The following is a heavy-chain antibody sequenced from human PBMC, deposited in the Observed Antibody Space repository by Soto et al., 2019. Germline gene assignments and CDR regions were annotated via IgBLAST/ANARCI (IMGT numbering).Heavy chain of an antibody. V-gene: IGHV5-10-1*01. Sequence: PGESLKISCKGSGYSFTSYWISWVRQVPGKGLEWMGRIDPSDSYTNYSPSFQGHVTISADKSISTAYLQWSSLKASDTAMYYCARDLFWLRKFDPWGQGTLVTVSS. J-gene: IGHJ5*02. CDR3: ARDLFWLRKFDP. CDR1: GYSFTSYW. D-gene: IGHD5-12*01. CDR2: IDPSDSYT.